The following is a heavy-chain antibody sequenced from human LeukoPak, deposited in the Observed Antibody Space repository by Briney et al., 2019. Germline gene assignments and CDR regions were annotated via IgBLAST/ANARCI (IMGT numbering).Heavy chain of an antibody. J-gene: IGHJ4*02. CDR3: ARESSGGGYSLGHDY. D-gene: IGHD5-18*01. Sequence: PGGSLRLSCAASGFTFSSYWMHWVRQAPGKGLVWISHINSDGSDISYADSVKGRFTISRDNAKNTLYLQMSRLRAEDTAVYYCARESSGGGYSLGHDYWGQGTLVTVSS. CDR1: GFTFSSYW. V-gene: IGHV3-74*01. CDR2: INSDGSDI.